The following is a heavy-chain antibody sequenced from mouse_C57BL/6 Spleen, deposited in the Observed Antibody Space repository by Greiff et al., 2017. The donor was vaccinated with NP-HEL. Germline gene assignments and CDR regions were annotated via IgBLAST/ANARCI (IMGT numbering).Heavy chain of an antibody. J-gene: IGHJ3*01. V-gene: IGHV1-69*01. Sequence: QVQLQQPGAELVMPGASVKLSCKASGYTFTSYWMHWVKQRPGQGLEWIGEIDPSDSYTNYNQKSKGKSTLTVDKSSSTAYMQLSSLTSEDSAVYYCASGGKNAYWGQGTLVTVSA. CDR3: ASGGKNAY. CDR1: GYTFTSYW. CDR2: IDPSDSYT. D-gene: IGHD1-1*02.